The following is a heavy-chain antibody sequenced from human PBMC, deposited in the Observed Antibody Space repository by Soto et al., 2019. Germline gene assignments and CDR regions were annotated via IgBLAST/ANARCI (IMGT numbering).Heavy chain of an antibody. D-gene: IGHD3-16*01. CDR1: GGSISSRDSY. J-gene: IGHJ4*02. CDR2: FHYSGST. CDR3: ARGFGRSHFDY. V-gene: IGHV4-39*01. Sequence: SSETLSLTCTVSGGSISSRDSYWGWIRQPPGKGLEWIGSFHYSGSTYYNPSLKSRVTISVGTSKNQLSLRVTSVTAADTAVYYCARGFGRSHFDYWGQGTLVTVSS.